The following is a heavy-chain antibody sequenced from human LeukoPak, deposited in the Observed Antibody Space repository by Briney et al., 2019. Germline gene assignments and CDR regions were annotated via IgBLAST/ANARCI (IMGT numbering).Heavy chain of an antibody. CDR3: ARHGDYDSNGYSSY. V-gene: IGHV4-39*01. CDR1: GGSISSSSYY. CDR2: IYYSGST. J-gene: IGHJ4*02. D-gene: IGHD3-22*01. Sequence: SETLSLTCTVSGGSISSSSYYWGWIRQPPGKGLEWIGSIYYSGSTYYNPSLKSRVTISVDTSKNQFSLKLSSVTAADTAVYYCARHGDYDSNGYSSYWGQGTLVTVSS.